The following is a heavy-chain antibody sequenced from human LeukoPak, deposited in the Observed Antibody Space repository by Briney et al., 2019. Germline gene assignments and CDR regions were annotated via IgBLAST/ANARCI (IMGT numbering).Heavy chain of an antibody. Sequence: GGSLGLSCATSGFPFETNAMSWVRQAPGKGLEWVATIGNTETFYADSVTGRFTISRDNSKNTVNLQMNRLRVEDTAIYYCAKDWIQFNRVFDCFDSWGQGTLVTVSS. V-gene: IGHV3-23*01. D-gene: IGHD5-18*01. CDR2: IGNTET. J-gene: IGHJ4*02. CDR1: GFPFETNA. CDR3: AKDWIQFNRVFDCFDS.